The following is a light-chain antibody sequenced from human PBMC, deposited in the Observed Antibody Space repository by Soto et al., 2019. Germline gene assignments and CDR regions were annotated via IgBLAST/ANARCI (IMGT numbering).Light chain of an antibody. CDR1: QSVSSSY. J-gene: IGKJ5*01. CDR3: QQYGSSIT. V-gene: IGKV3-20*01. Sequence: EIVLTQSPGTLSLSPGERATLSCRASQSVSSSYLAWYQQRPGRAPRLLIYGASNRATGIPDRFSGSGSGTDFTLTISRLEPEDFAVFYCQQYGSSITFGQGTRLEIK. CDR2: GAS.